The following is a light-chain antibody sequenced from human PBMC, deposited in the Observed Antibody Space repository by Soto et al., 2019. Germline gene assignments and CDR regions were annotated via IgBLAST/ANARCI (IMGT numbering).Light chain of an antibody. CDR1: QTISSF. J-gene: IGKJ1*01. V-gene: IGKV1-39*01. Sequence: DIQMTQSPSSLSASVGDRVNITCRASQTISSFLNWYQHKPGKAPKLLIYAASSLQSGVPSRFSGSGSGTDFTLTITSLQPEDFATYYCQQSYSTSWTFGQGTQVEIK. CDR3: QQSYSTSWT. CDR2: AAS.